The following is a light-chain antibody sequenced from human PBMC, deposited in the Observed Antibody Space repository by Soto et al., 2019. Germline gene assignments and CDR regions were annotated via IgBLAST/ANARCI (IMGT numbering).Light chain of an antibody. J-gene: IGLJ3*02. CDR3: ETGDSNNRV. CDR1: RGHSSYI. CDR2: LEGSGSY. Sequence: QPVLTQSSSASASLGSSVKLTCTLSRGHSSYIIAWHQQQPGQAPRYLMKLEGSGSYNKGSAVPDRFSGSSSVSDRYLPISNLPFEDESDYYCETGDSNNRVFGGGTTITVL. V-gene: IGLV4-60*02.